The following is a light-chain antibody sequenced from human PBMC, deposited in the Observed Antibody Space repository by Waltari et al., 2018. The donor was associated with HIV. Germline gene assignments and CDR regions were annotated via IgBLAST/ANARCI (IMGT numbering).Light chain of an antibody. V-gene: IGLV2-23*02. CDR3: CSCPRSGIRYV. CDR1: SSNVGGDSL. J-gene: IGLJ1*01. CDR2: EVT. Sequence: QSALTQPASVSGSPGQSITISCPGTSSNVGGDSLVSWYQQHPGEAPKLIIYEVTKRPSGVSNRFSGSKSGNTASLTISGLQAEDEADYYCCSCPRSGIRYVFGTGTKVTVL.